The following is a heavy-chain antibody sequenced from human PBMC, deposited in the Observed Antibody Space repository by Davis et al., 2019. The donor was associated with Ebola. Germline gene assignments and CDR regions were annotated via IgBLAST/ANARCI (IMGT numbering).Heavy chain of an antibody. CDR2: ISYSGNT. J-gene: IGHJ6*02. CDR1: GDSISS. Sequence: MPSETLSLTCAVSGDSISSSWIRQPPGKGLEWIGYISYSGNTYYNPSHKSRVTISVDTSKKQFSLKLSSVTAADTAVYYCARDLPPWAVTTNYYYGMDVWGQGTTVTVSS. CDR3: ARDLPPWAVTTNYYYGMDV. D-gene: IGHD4-17*01. V-gene: IGHV4-59*01.